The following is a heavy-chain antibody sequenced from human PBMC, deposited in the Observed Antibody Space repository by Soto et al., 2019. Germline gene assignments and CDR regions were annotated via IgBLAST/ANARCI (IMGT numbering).Heavy chain of an antibody. D-gene: IGHD6-13*01. J-gene: IGHJ5*02. CDR3: AREPGYSSSWYLGWFDP. CDR2: IYHSGST. CDR1: GGSISSSNW. Sequence: QVQLQESGPGLVKPSGTLSLTCAVSGGSISSSNWWSWVRQPPGKGLEWIGEIYHSGSTNYNPSLKSRVTIAVDKSKNQFSLKLSSVTAADTAVYYCAREPGYSSSWYLGWFDPWGQGTLVTVSS. V-gene: IGHV4-4*02.